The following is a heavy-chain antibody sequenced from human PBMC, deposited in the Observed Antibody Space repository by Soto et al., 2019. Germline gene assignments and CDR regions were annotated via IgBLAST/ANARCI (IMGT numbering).Heavy chain of an antibody. CDR1: GYTFTSYD. Sequence: QVQLVQSGAEVKKPGASVKVSCKASGYTFTSYDINWVRQATGQGLEWMGWMNPNSGNTGYAQKFQGRVTMTRNTSISTAYMELSSLRSEDMAVYYCARVTRFLEWLPAEFDYWGQGTLVTVSS. J-gene: IGHJ4*02. CDR2: MNPNSGNT. V-gene: IGHV1-8*01. CDR3: ARVTRFLEWLPAEFDY. D-gene: IGHD3-3*01.